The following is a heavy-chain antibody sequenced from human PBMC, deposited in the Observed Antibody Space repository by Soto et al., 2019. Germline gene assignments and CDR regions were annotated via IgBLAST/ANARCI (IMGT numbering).Heavy chain of an antibody. CDR1: GLTVSGIP. Sequence: EVQVLESGGGLVQPGGSLRLSCEGSGLTVSGIPMPWIRQAPGKGRKWVPTVTADGGTYYADSVKGRFAMSRDTSENTLYLQMNSLGAEDTAAYYCAPHVSCSGGSCQYDAFAIRGQGTMVTVSS. D-gene: IGHD2-15*01. V-gene: IGHV3-23*01. J-gene: IGHJ3*02. CDR3: APHVSCSGGSCQYDAFAI. CDR2: VTADGGT.